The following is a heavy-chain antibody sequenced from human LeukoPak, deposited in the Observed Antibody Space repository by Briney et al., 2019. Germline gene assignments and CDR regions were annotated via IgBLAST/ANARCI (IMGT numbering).Heavy chain of an antibody. J-gene: IGHJ4*02. Sequence: GGSLRLSCAASGFTFSSYGMSWVRQAPGKGLEWVSSIGGSGASTYYADSVKGRFTISRDNSKNTLYLQMNSLRAEDTAVYYCAKAGRDVHTLLVYWGQGTLVTVSS. CDR2: IGGSGAST. CDR1: GFTFSSYG. D-gene: IGHD3-16*01. CDR3: AKAGRDVHTLLVY. V-gene: IGHV3-23*01.